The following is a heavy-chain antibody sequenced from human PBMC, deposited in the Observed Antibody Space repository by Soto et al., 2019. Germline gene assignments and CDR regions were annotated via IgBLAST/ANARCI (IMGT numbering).Heavy chain of an antibody. CDR1: GGSLSGSSDF. Sequence: QLLLQESGPGLVKPSETLSLTCTVSGGSLSGSSDFWGWIRQPPGKGLEWLGDISYSGRTYYNPTLKSRVTMSVDTNTNQFSLKLTSVTAADTAVYFCARQPPTWSHTWRDPWGQGTLVTVSS. V-gene: IGHV4-39*01. CDR2: ISYSGRT. J-gene: IGHJ5*02. CDR3: ARQPPTWSHTWRDP. D-gene: IGHD3-3*01.